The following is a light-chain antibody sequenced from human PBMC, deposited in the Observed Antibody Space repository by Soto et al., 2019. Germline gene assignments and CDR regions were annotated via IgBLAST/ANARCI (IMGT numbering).Light chain of an antibody. CDR3: AAWDDSLGVFYV. V-gene: IGLV1-44*01. Sequence: QSVLTQPPSASGTPGQRVTISCSGSSSNIGSNTVNWYQQLPGTAPKLLIYSNNQRPSGVPDRFSGSKSGTSASLAISGPQSEDEADYYCAAWDDSLGVFYVFGTGTKVTVL. J-gene: IGLJ1*01. CDR2: SNN. CDR1: SSNIGSNT.